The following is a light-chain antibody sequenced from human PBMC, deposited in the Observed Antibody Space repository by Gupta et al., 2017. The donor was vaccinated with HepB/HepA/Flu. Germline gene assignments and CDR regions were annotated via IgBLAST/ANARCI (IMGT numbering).Light chain of an antibody. CDR2: WNN. Sequence: QSVLTQPPSASGTPGQRVTISCSGSNSNIGRNYVYWYQHLPGTASKLLMEWNNQRPSGVPDRFSGYKSGTSASREIXGXRTDDEXDDYCAAWADSLRGRVVGTGTKVTVL. J-gene: IGLJ1*01. V-gene: IGLV1-47*01. CDR3: AAWADSLRGRV. CDR1: NSNIGRNY.